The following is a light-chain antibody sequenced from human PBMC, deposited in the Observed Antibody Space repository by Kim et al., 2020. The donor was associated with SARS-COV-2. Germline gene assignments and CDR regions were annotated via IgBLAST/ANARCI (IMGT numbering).Light chain of an antibody. Sequence: QSPLTHPASVSGSPAQSITITCTGTSSDISDYNYVSWYQQHPVKAPKLMLYDVTKRPSGVSNRFSGSKSGNTASLTISGLQAEDESDYYCSSYTTSSTFGVFGTGTKV. V-gene: IGLV2-14*03. CDR1: SSDISDYNY. J-gene: IGLJ1*01. CDR2: DVT. CDR3: SSYTTSSTFGV.